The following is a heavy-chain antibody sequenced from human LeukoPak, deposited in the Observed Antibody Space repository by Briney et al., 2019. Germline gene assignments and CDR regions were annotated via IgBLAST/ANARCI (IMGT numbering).Heavy chain of an antibody. J-gene: IGHJ4*02. V-gene: IGHV3-23*01. Sequence: GGSLRLPCAASGFTFSSYAMTWVRQAPGKGLEWVSTISGSGGSTNYADSVKGRFTISRDNSQNTLYLQMNSLRAEDTAVYYCAPRPTVTIDYWGQGTLVTVSS. CDR3: APRPTVTIDY. CDR1: GFTFSSYA. D-gene: IGHD4-17*01. CDR2: ISGSGGST.